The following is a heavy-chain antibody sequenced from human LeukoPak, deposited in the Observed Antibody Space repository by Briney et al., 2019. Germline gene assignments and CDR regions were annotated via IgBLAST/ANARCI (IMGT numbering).Heavy chain of an antibody. CDR1: GFTFSSYA. D-gene: IGHD2-21*01. Sequence: GGSLRLSCAASGFTFSSYAMSWVRQAPGKGLEWVSAISGSGGSTYYADSVKGLFTISRDNSKNTLYLQMYSLRAEDTAVYYCAKISEFWETCGGDCYADYWGQGTLVTVSS. CDR3: AKISEFWETCGGDCYADY. V-gene: IGHV3-23*01. J-gene: IGHJ4*02. CDR2: ISGSGGST.